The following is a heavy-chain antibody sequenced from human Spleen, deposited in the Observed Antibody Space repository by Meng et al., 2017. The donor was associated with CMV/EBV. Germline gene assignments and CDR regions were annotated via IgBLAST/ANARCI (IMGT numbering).Heavy chain of an antibody. CDR1: GFTFDDYG. CDR3: AKDRRLVATGRKVFYYFYGMDV. D-gene: IGHD1-1*01. V-gene: IGHV3-23*01. J-gene: IGHJ6*02. Sequence: GGSLRLSCAASGFTFDDYGMSWVRQAPGKGLEWVSAISGSGDRSKYADSVKGRFSVSRDNSRKTLFLQMNSLRAEDTAVYYCAKDRRLVATGRKVFYYFYGMDVWGQGTTVTVSS. CDR2: ISGSGDRS.